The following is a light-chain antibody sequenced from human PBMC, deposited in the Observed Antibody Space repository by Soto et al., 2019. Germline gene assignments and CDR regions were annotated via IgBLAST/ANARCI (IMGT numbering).Light chain of an antibody. V-gene: IGKV1-5*03. CDR1: RSISSW. J-gene: IGKJ1*01. CDR2: QAS. Sequence: DIQMTQSPSTLSASVGDRVTITCRASRSISSWLAWSQHKPGKAPKVLIYQASGLESVVPSRFSGSGSGTEFSLTISILQPDDYATYYCQQYHNYWTFGQGAKVEMK. CDR3: QQYHNYWT.